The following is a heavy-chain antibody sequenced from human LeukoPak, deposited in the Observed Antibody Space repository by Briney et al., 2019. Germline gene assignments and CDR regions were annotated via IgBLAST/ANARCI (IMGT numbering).Heavy chain of an antibody. CDR1: GFTFSSYS. CDR3: ARNVEYSSSSGAFDI. D-gene: IGHD6-6*01. Sequence: GGSLRLSCAASGFTFSSYSMNWVRQAPGKGLEWVSYISSSSSTIYYADSVKGRFTISRDNAKNSLYLQMNSLRAEDTAVYYCARNVEYSSSSGAFDIGGQGTMVTVS. CDR2: ISSSSSTI. J-gene: IGHJ3*02. V-gene: IGHV3-48*01.